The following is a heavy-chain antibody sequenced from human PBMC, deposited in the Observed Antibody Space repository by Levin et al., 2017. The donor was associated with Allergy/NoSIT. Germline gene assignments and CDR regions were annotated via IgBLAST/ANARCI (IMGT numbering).Heavy chain of an antibody. CDR2: INPNSGGT. V-gene: IGHV1-2*06. CDR3: ARTSIAVAGTAARNYYYYGMDV. CDR1: GYTFTGYY. Sequence: ASVKVSCKASGYTFTGYYMHWVRQAPGQGLEWMGRINPNSGGTNYAQKFQGRVTMTRDTSISTAYMELSRLRSDDTAVYYCARTSIAVAGTAARNYYYYGMDVWGQGTTVTVSS. J-gene: IGHJ6*02. D-gene: IGHD6-19*01.